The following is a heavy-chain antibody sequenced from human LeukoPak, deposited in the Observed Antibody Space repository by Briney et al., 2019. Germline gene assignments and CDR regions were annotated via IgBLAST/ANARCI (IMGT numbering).Heavy chain of an antibody. CDR1: GGTFSSYT. CDR2: IIPILGIA. CDR3: ARPNFADSAMRLGMDL. J-gene: IGHJ6*01. D-gene: IGHD4/OR15-4a*01. Sequence: GSSVKVSCKASGGTFSSYTISWVRQAPGKGLEWMGRIIPILGIANYAQKFQGRFTITADNSTNTAYMEMSSLRSEDTALYYFARPNFADSAMRLGMDLGGRGTSVTV. V-gene: IGHV1-69*02.